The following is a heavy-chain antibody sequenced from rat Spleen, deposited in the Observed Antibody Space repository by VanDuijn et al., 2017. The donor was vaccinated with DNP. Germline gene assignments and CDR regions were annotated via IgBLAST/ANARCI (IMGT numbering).Heavy chain of an antibody. V-gene: IGHV5-31*01. CDR3: TNDWELYY. CDR2: ISNTGDHT. D-gene: IGHD5-1*01. Sequence: EVKLVESGGGLVQPGRSLKLSCAASGFNFNDHWMGWVRQAPGKGLEWVASISNTGDHTYYSDSVKGRFSLSRDNAKNTLYLQMNSLRSEDTATYYCTNDWELYYWGQGVMVTVSS. J-gene: IGHJ2*01. CDR1: GFNFNDHW.